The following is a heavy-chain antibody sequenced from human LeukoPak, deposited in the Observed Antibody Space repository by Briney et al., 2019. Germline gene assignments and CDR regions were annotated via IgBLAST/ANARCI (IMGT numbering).Heavy chain of an antibody. D-gene: IGHD3-22*01. CDR3: AKDSEFYFDSSGYEDY. CDR1: GFTFSSYG. CDR2: IRYDGSEK. V-gene: IGHV3-30*02. J-gene: IGHJ4*02. Sequence: SGGSLRLSCAASGFTFSSYGMHWVRQAPGKGLEWVAFIRYDGSEKYYADSVKGRFTISRDNSKNTLYLQMNSLRADDTAVYYCAKDSEFYFDSSGYEDYWGQGTLVTVSS.